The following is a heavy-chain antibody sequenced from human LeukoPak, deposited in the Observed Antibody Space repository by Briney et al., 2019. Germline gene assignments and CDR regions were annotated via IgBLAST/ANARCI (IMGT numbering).Heavy chain of an antibody. CDR3: AKVAYGSSWSPFYY. CDR2: IPYVESNK. V-gene: IGHV3-30*04. J-gene: IGHJ4*02. Sequence: PGGSLRLSCAASGFTFGSSPMHWGRQAPGKVLGWVAVIPYVESNKYYADSVKGRFTISRDNSKKRLYLEMNSLRAEDTAVYYCAKVAYGSSWSPFYYWGQGTLVTVSS. CDR1: GFTFGSSP. D-gene: IGHD6-13*01.